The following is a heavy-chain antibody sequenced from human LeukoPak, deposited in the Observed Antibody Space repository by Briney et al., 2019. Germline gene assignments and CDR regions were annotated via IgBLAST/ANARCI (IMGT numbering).Heavy chain of an antibody. Sequence: SQTLSLTCAISGDSFSSNSAAWNWIRQSPSRGLEWLGRTYYRSKWYNDYAVSVKSRITINPDTSKNQFSLQLNSVTPEDTAVYYCARAVEVGAHYYYGMDVWGQGTTVTVSS. CDR1: GDSFSSNSAA. J-gene: IGHJ6*02. D-gene: IGHD1-26*01. V-gene: IGHV6-1*01. CDR3: ARAVEVGAHYYYGMDV. CDR2: TYYRSKWYN.